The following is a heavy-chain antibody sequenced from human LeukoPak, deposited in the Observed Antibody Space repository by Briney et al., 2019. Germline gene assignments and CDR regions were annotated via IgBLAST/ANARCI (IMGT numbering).Heavy chain of an antibody. CDR1: GGTFSSYA. J-gene: IGHJ3*02. CDR2: IIPILGIA. V-gene: IGHV1-69*04. Sequence: GSSVKVSCKASGGTFSSYAISWVRQAPGQGLEWMGRIIPILGIANYAQKFQGRVTMTRNTSISTAYMELSSLRSEDTAVYYRARVIAVAAADAFDIWGQGTMVTVSS. D-gene: IGHD6-19*01. CDR3: ARVIAVAAADAFDI.